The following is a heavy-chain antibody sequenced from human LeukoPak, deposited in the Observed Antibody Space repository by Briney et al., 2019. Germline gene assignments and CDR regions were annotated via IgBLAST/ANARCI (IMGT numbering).Heavy chain of an antibody. J-gene: IGHJ4*02. V-gene: IGHV3-74*01. Sequence: PGGSLRLSCAASGFTFSSYWMHWDRQAPGKGLVWVSRVSSDGSSTSHADSVKGRFTISRDNAKNTLYLQMSSLRVEDTAMYYCTRGDDHNAFDHWGQGTPVTVSS. CDR2: VSSDGSST. D-gene: IGHD1-1*01. CDR3: TRGDDHNAFDH. CDR1: GFTFSSYW.